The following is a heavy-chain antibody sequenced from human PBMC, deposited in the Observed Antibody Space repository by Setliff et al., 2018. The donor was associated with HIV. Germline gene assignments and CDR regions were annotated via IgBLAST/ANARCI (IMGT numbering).Heavy chain of an antibody. D-gene: IGHD3-16*01. V-gene: IGHV4-34*01. J-gene: IGHJ6*03. Sequence: PSETLSLTCAVYGGSFSGYYWSWIRQPPGKGLEWRGEINHSGSTNYNPSLKSRVTISVDTSKNQFSLKLSSVTAADTAVYYCARVPWGGRGEYYYYYMDVWGKGTKVTVSS. CDR3: ARVPWGGRGEYYYYYMDV. CDR2: INHSGST. CDR1: GGSFSGYY.